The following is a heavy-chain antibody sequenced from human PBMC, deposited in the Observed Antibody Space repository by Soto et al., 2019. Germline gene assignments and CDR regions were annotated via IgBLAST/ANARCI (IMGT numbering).Heavy chain of an antibody. V-gene: IGHV3-53*02. CDR2: IYSGGST. CDR3: ARWSYNWNYELASYYFDY. Sequence: EVQLVETGGGLIQPGGSLRLSCAASGFTVSSNYMSWVRQAPGKGLEWVSVIYSGGSTYYADSVKGRITISRNNSKNTLYLQMNSLRAEDTDVYYCARWSYNWNYELASYYFDYWGQGTLFTGSS. CDR1: GFTVSSNY. J-gene: IGHJ4*02. D-gene: IGHD1-7*01.